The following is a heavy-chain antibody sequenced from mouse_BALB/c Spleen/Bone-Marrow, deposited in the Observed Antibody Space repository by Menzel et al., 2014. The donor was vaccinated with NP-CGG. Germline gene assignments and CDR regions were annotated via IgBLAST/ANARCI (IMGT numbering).Heavy chain of an antibody. CDR1: GFTFSSYG. CDR3: ARRGYDNSYWYFGV. D-gene: IGHD2-3*01. Sequence: EVKLVDSGGDLVKPGGSLKLSCAASGFTFSSYGMSWVRQTPDKRLEWVATISTGGSQTYYTDSVKGRFTISRDNAKNTLYLQMSSLKSEDSAIYYCARRGYDNSYWYFGVWGAGTTVTVSS. V-gene: IGHV5-6*02. CDR2: ISTGGSQT. J-gene: IGHJ1*01.